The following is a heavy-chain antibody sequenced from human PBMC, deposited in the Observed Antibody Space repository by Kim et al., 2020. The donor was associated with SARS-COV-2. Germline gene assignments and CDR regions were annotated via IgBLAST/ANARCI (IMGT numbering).Heavy chain of an antibody. J-gene: IGHJ4*02. CDR3: AKVGSGNYYFDY. Sequence: YYADSVKGRFTISRDNSKNTLYLQMNSLRAEDTAVYYCAKVGSGNYYFDYWGQGTLVTVSS. D-gene: IGHD3-10*01. V-gene: IGHV3-30*02.